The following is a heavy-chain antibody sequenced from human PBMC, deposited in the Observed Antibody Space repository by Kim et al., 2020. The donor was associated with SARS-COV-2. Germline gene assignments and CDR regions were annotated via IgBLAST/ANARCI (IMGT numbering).Heavy chain of an antibody. CDR3: ASRRIQLWTDDY. J-gene: IGHJ4*02. V-gene: IGHV3-74*01. D-gene: IGHD5-18*01. CDR2: INSDGSST. CDR1: GFTFSSYW. Sequence: GGSLRLSCAASGFTFSSYWMHWVRQAPGKGLVWVSRINSDGSSTSYADSVKGRFTISRDYAKNTLYLQMNSLRAEDTAVYYCASRRIQLWTDDYWGQGTLVTVSS.